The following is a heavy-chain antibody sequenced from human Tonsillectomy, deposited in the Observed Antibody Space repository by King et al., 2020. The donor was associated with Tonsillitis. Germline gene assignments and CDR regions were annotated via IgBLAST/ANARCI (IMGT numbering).Heavy chain of an antibody. CDR2: MYYSGST. CDR1: GGSISSGGYS. D-gene: IGHD6-6*01. J-gene: IGHJ5*02. CDR3: ARGISTSPSPLNWFDP. Sequence: QLQESGPGLVKPSQTLSLTCAVSGGSISSGGYSWSWIRQPPRKGLEWIGYMYYSGSTYYNPSLKSRLTISVDTSKNQFSLKLSSVTAADTAVYYCARGISTSPSPLNWFDPWGQGTLVTVSS. V-gene: IGHV4-30-4*07.